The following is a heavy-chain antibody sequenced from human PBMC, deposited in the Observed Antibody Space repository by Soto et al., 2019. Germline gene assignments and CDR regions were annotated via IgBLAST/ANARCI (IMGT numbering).Heavy chain of an antibody. D-gene: IGHD3-22*01. CDR1: GFTFSSYG. CDR3: AGGYGLTYFDY. J-gene: IGHJ4*02. V-gene: IGHV3-30*03. CDR2: ISYDGTNK. Sequence: QVQLVESGGGVVQPGRSLRLSCAASGFTFSSYGMHWVRQAPCKGLEWVAVISYDGTNKYYADSVKGRFTISRDNSKNTLYLQMNSLRAEDTAVYYCAGGYGLTYFDYWGQGTLVTVSS.